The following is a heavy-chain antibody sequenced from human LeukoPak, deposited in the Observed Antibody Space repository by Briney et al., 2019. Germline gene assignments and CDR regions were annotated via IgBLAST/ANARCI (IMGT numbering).Heavy chain of an antibody. CDR1: GGTFSSYA. Sequence: SVKVSCKASGGTFSSYAINWVRQAPGEGLEWMGRIIPTLGIANYAQKFQGRVTITADRSTSTAYMELSSVRSEDTAVYYCAAFFYDSSGYQSLYYFDYWGQGTLVTVSS. CDR2: IIPTLGIA. J-gene: IGHJ4*02. D-gene: IGHD3-22*01. V-gene: IGHV1-69*04. CDR3: AAFFYDSSGYQSLYYFDY.